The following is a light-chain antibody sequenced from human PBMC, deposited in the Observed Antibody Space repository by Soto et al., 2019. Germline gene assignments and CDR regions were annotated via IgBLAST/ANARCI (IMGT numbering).Light chain of an antibody. CDR3: AVWDDRLNGHV. Sequence: QSVLPQPPSSTGTPGQRVTISCYGSSSNMGSNTVHWFQQFPGTAPRLLISTNDQRPSGVPDRFIGSNSGTSASLAISGLQFGDEADYYCAVWDDRLNGHVFGTGTKVTVL. V-gene: IGLV1-44*01. CDR1: SSNMGSNT. CDR2: TND. J-gene: IGLJ1*01.